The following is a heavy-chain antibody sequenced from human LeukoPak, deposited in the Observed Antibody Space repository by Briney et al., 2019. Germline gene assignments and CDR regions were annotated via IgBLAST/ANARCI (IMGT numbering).Heavy chain of an antibody. J-gene: IGHJ4*02. V-gene: IGHV4-34*01. Sequence: SETLSLTCAVYGGSFSGYYWSWIRQPPGKGLEWIGEINHSGSTNYNPSLKSRVTISVDTFKNQFSLKLSSVTAADTAVYYCARGVYSSSQYYFDYWGQGTLVTVSS. CDR2: INHSGST. CDR3: ARGVYSSSQYYFDY. CDR1: GGSFSGYY. D-gene: IGHD6-6*01.